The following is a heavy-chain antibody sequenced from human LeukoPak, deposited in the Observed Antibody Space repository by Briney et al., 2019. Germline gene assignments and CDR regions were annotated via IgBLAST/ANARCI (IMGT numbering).Heavy chain of an antibody. CDR1: GYTFTGYY. Sequence: ASVKVSCKASGYTFTGYYMHWVRQAPGQGLEWMGWINPNSGGTNYAQKFQGRATMTRDTSISTAYMELSRLRSDDTAVYYCARGETYYDILTGYRYWGQGTLVTVSS. CDR3: ARGETYYDILTGYRY. J-gene: IGHJ4*02. CDR2: INPNSGGT. V-gene: IGHV1-2*02. D-gene: IGHD3-9*01.